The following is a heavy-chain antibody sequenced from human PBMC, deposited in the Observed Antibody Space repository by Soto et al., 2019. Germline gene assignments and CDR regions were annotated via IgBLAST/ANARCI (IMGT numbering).Heavy chain of an antibody. Sequence: GGSLRLSCAASGFTFSSYAMNWVRQVPGKGLEWVSYISSSSTTIYYADSVKGRFTISRDNAKNSLYLQMNSLRVEDTAIFYCARYSSGWADDYWGQGTLVTVSS. D-gene: IGHD6-19*01. J-gene: IGHJ4*02. CDR2: ISSSSTTI. CDR1: GFTFSSYA. CDR3: ARYSSGWADDY. V-gene: IGHV3-48*01.